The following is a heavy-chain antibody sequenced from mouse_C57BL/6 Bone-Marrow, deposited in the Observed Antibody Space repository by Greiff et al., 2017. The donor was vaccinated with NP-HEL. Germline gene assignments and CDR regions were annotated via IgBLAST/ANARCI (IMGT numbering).Heavy chain of an antibody. Sequence: EVMLVESGGGLVKPGGSLKLSCAASGFTFSDYGMHWVRQAPEKGLEWVAYISSGSSTIYYADTVKGRFTISRDNAKNTLFLQMASLRSADTAMYYCARRYRGLYYYAMDYWGQGTSVTVSS. J-gene: IGHJ4*01. CDR3: ARRYRGLYYYAMDY. V-gene: IGHV5-17*01. CDR2: ISSGSSTI. CDR1: GFTFSDYG. D-gene: IGHD2-12*01.